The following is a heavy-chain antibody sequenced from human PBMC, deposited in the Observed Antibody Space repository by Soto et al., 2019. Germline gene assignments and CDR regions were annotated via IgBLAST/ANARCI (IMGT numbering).Heavy chain of an antibody. CDR1: GFTFSSFA. CDR2: ISDSGGST. D-gene: IGHD3-22*01. J-gene: IGHJ4*02. CDR3: TKASSDYYAPCDY. V-gene: IGHV3-23*01. Sequence: HPGGSLRLSCAASGFTFSSFAMSWVRQAPGKGLEWVSFISDSGGSTHYTDSVKGRFTISRDNSKSMVYLQMNSLRGDDTAIYYCTKASSDYYAPCDYWGQGTQVTVSS.